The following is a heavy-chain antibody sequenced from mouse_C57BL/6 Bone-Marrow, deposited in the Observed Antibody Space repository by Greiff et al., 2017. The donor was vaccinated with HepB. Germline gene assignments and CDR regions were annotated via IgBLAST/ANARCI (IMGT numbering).Heavy chain of an antibody. CDR3: ARNDYLFDY. CDR1: GFSLTSYA. Sequence: VQLVESGPGLVAPSQSLSITCTVSGFSLTSYAISWVRQPPGKGLVWLGVIWTGEGTNYNSAFKSRLSISKDNTKIQVFLKINSLQTDDTSRYYYARNDYLFDYWGQDTTLTVSS. CDR2: IWTGEGT. D-gene: IGHD2-4*01. V-gene: IGHV2-9-1*01. J-gene: IGHJ2*01.